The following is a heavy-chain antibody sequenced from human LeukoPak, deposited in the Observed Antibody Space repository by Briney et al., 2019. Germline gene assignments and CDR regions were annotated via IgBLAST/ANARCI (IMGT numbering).Heavy chain of an antibody. V-gene: IGHV7-4-1*02. D-gene: IGHD6-13*01. Sequence: GASVKVSCEASGYTFTTNAMNWVRQPPGQGLEWMGWINTNTGNPTYSQGFTARFVFYLDTSVSTTYMQISSLKTEDTAVYYCARESAYSSSWLDYWGQGTLLTVSS. J-gene: IGHJ4*02. CDR3: ARESAYSSSWLDY. CDR1: GYTFTTNA. CDR2: INTNTGNP.